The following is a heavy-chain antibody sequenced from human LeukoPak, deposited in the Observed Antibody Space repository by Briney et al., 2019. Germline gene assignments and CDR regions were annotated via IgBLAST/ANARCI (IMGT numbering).Heavy chain of an antibody. CDR3: ARGSSSRRQIIAAAGTTYGMDF. D-gene: IGHD6-13*01. J-gene: IGHJ6*02. CDR1: GFTFSSYG. V-gene: IGHV3-30*02. CDR2: IRYDGGNK. Sequence: GGSLRLSCAASGFTFSSYGMHWVRQAPGKGLEWVAFIRYDGGNKYYAGSVKGRFTISRDNSKNTLYLQMNSLRAEDTAVYYCARGSSSRRQIIAAAGTTYGMDFWGQGTKVTVSS.